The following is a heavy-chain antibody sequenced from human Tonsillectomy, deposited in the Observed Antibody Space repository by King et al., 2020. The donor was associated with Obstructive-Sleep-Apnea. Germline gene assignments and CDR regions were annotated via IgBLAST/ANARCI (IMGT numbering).Heavy chain of an antibody. J-gene: IGHJ5*02. CDR1: GGSISSYY. CDR2: IYYSGST. D-gene: IGHD6-19*01. Sequence: QLQESGPGLVKPSENLSLTCTVSGGSISSYYWSWIRQPPGKGLEWIGYIYYSGSTNYNPSLKSRVTMSVDTSKNQFSLKLGSVTAADTAVYYCARHGWSEGYYCFDPWGQGTLVTVSS. V-gene: IGHV4-59*08. CDR3: ARHGWSEGYYCFDP.